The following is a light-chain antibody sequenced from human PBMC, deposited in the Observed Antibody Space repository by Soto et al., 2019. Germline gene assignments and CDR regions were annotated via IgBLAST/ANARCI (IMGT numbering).Light chain of an antibody. V-gene: IGLV2-14*01. CDR2: DVS. J-gene: IGLJ1*01. CDR3: SSYTTSNTLV. CDR1: SSDIGAYNY. Sequence: QSALTQPASVSGSPGQSITISCPGTSSDIGAYNYVSWYQQHPGKAPKLMISDVSHRPSGVSNRFSGSKSGNTASLTISGLQAEDEADYYCSSYTTSNTLVFGAGTKVTVL.